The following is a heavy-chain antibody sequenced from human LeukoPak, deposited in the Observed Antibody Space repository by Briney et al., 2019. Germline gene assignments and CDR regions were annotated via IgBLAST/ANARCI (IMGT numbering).Heavy chain of an antibody. D-gene: IGHD3-10*01. V-gene: IGHV3-23*01. J-gene: IGHJ6*04. CDR3: AKFNGHPTTNYYMDV. Sequence: GGSLRLSCAASGFSFSSFAMTWVRQAPGKGLEWVSGIIDTGGATYYADSVRGRFTISRDNSKNTLFLQMNSLRAEDTAVYYCAKFNGHPTTNYYMDVWGEGTTVTVSS. CDR1: GFSFSSFA. CDR2: IIDTGGAT.